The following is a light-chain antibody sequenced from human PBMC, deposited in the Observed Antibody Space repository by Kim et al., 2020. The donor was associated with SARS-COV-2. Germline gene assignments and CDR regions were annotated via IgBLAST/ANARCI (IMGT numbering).Light chain of an antibody. CDR3: QVWDTGDHREV. CDR2: HDS. J-gene: IGLJ3*02. CDR1: NIGSKS. Sequence: SYELTQPPSVSVTPGKTARITCGGNNIGSKSVHWYQQKPGQAPVLVIYHDSDRPSGIPERFSGANSGNTATLTISTIEAGDEADYYCQVWDTGDHREVFGAGTQLTVL. V-gene: IGLV3-21*04.